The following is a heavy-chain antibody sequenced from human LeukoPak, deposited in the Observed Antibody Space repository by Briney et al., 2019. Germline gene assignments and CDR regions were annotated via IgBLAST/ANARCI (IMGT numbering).Heavy chain of an antibody. CDR2: INPNSGGT. J-gene: IGHJ3*02. CDR3: ARLGYDLGKHAFDI. CDR1: GYTFTGYY. D-gene: IGHD3-3*01. Sequence: ASVKVSCKASGYTFTGYYMHWVRQAPGQGLEWMGWINPNSGGTNYAQKFQGRVTMTRDTSISTAYMELSRLRSDDTAVYYCARLGYDLGKHAFDIWGQGTMVTVSS. V-gene: IGHV1-2*02.